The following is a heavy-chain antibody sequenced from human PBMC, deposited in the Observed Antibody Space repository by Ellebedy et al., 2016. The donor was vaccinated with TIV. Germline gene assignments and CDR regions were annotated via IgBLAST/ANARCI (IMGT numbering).Heavy chain of an antibody. D-gene: IGHD2-15*01. CDR2: INHSGST. Sequence: MPGGSLRLSCAVYGGSFSGYYWSWIRQPPGKGLEWIGEINHSGSTNYNPSLKSRVTISVDTSKNQFSLKLSSVTAADTAVYYCARHRDCSGGSCLSDLYNWFDPWGQGTLVTVSS. CDR3: ARHRDCSGGSCLSDLYNWFDP. CDR1: GGSFSGYY. J-gene: IGHJ5*02. V-gene: IGHV4-34*01.